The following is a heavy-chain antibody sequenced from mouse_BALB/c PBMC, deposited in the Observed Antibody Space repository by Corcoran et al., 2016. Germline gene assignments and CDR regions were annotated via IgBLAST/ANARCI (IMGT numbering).Heavy chain of an antibody. CDR3: ARDYDYWDVDG. D-gene: IGHD2-4*01. V-gene: IGHV1-26*01. Sequence: EVQLQQSGPELVTPGASVKISCKASGYSFTGYYMHWVKESHVKSREWIGRINPYNGSTSYNQNFKDKASLTVDKSSSTAYMELHSLTSEDSAVYYCARDYDYWDVDGWGAGTTVTVSS. J-gene: IGHJ1*01. CDR1: GYSFTGYY. CDR2: INPYNGST.